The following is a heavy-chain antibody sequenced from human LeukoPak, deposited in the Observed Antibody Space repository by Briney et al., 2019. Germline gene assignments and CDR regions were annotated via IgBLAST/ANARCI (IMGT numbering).Heavy chain of an antibody. D-gene: IGHD6-13*01. Sequence: ASVKVSCKGSGYTLSNHAFSWVRQAPGQGLEWMGWISAYNGNTNYAQKLQGRVTMTTDTSTSTAYMELRSLRSDDTAVYYCARRSSSWYGGLPYYYYGMDVWGQGTTVTVSS. CDR3: ARRSSSWYGGLPYYYYGMDV. CDR1: GYTLSNHA. V-gene: IGHV1-18*04. CDR2: ISAYNGNT. J-gene: IGHJ6*02.